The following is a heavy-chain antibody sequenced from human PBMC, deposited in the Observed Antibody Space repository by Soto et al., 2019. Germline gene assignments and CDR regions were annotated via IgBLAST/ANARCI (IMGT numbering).Heavy chain of an antibody. J-gene: IGHJ4*02. CDR1: GFTLSGHG. CDR3: AREQGYCYYRVADY. CDR2: ITYDGSEI. Sequence: QVQLVESGGGVVQPGRSLRLSCVASGFTLSGHGMHWVRQAPGKGLERVAVITYDGSEIHYSDSVKGRFTISRDTSKNMVYLQMNSLKTEDTAMYYCAREQGYCYYRVADYWGQGTLVTVSS. V-gene: IGHV3-30*03. D-gene: IGHD1-26*01.